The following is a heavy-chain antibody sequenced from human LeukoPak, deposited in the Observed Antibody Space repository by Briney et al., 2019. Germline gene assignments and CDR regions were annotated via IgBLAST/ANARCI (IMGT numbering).Heavy chain of an antibody. CDR3: AKEVVVVITTPTEAGFDY. CDR1: GFTFSSYA. CDR2: ISGSGGST. D-gene: IGHD3-22*01. J-gene: IGHJ4*02. Sequence: GGSLRLSCAASGFTFSSYAMSWVRQAPGKGLEWVSAISGSGGSTYYADSVKGRFTISRDNSKNTLYLQMNSLRAEDTAVYYCAKEVVVVITTPTEAGFDYWGQGALVTVSS. V-gene: IGHV3-23*01.